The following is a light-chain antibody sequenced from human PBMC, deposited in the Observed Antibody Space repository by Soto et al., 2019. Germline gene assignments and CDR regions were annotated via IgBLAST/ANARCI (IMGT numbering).Light chain of an antibody. CDR1: QSISNH. CDR3: QHSYSSPPT. CDR2: AAF. V-gene: IGKV1-39*01. Sequence: DIQMTQSPSSLSASVEDRVIITCRARQSISNHLNWYQQKPGKAPKLLIFAAFSCQSGVPSRFSGSRSGPDFTLTISSLQPDDFATYYGQHSYSSPPTFGQGTKVYSK. J-gene: IGKJ1*01.